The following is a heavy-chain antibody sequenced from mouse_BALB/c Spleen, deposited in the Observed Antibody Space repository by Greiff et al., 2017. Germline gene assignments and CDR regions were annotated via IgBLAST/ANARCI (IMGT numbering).Heavy chain of an antibody. V-gene: IGHV1S81*02. CDR3: ARWGNGGLDYAMDY. CDR1: GYTFTSYW. CDR2: INPSNGRT. D-gene: IGHD2-1*01. J-gene: IGHJ4*01. Sequence: VKLQQSGAELVKPGASVKLSCKASGYTFTSYWMHWVKQRPGQGLEWIGEINPSNGRTNYNEKFKSKATLTVDKSSSTAYMQLSSLTSEDSAVYYCARWGNGGLDYAMDYWGQGTSVTVSS.